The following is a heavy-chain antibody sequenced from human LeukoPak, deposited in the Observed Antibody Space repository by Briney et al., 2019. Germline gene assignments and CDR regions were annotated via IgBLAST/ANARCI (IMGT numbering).Heavy chain of an antibody. J-gene: IGHJ6*02. CDR2: ISYDGSNK. Sequence: GGSLRLSCAASGFTFSSYGMHWVRQAPGKGLEWVAVISYDGSNKYYADSVKGRFTISRDNSKNTLYLQMNGLRAEDTAVYYCAKDLRGFVVVPAAPITYGMDVWGQGTTVTVSS. D-gene: IGHD2-2*01. CDR3: AKDLRGFVVVPAAPITYGMDV. CDR1: GFTFSSYG. V-gene: IGHV3-30*18.